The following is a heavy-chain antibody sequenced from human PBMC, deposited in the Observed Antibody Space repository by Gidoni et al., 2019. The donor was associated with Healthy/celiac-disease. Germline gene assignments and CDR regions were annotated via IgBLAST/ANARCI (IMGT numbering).Heavy chain of an antibody. CDR2: IYYSGST. V-gene: IGHV4-39*01. D-gene: IGHD4-17*01. CDR1: GGSISSSSYY. J-gene: IGHJ2*01. CDR3: ARHGDYAWYFDL. Sequence: QLQLQESGPGLVKPSETLSLTCTVSGGSISSSSYYWGWIRQPPGKGLEWIGSIYYSGSTYYNPSLKSRVTISVDTSKNQFSLKLSSVTAADTAVYYCARHGDYAWYFDLWGRGTLVTVSS.